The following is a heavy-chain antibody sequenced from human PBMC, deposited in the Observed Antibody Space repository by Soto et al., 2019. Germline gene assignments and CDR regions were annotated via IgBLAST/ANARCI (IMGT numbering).Heavy chain of an antibody. D-gene: IGHD5-12*01. V-gene: IGHV4-61*01. CDR3: ARGQVATIPFDY. CDR1: GGSVSSCSYY. J-gene: IGHJ4*02. Sequence: QVQLQESGPGLVKPSETLSLTCTVSGGSVSSCSYYWSWIRQPPGKGLEWIGYIYYSGSTNYNPSLKSRVTISVDTSKNQFALKVSSVTAADTAVYYCARGQVATIPFDYWGQGTLVTVSS. CDR2: IYYSGST.